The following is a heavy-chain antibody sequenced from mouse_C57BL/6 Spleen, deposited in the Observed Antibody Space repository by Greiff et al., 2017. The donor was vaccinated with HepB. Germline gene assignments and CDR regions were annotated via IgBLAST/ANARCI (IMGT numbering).Heavy chain of an antibody. Sequence: VQLQQPGAELVKPGASVKLSCKASGYTFTSYWMQWVKQRPGQGLEWIGEIDPSDSYTNYNQKFKGKATLTVDTSSSTAYMQLSSLTSEDSAVYYCARRYDYDDYYAMDYWGQGTSVTVSS. CDR2: IDPSDSYT. CDR3: ARRYDYDDYYAMDY. CDR1: GYTFTSYW. V-gene: IGHV1-50*01. D-gene: IGHD2-4*01. J-gene: IGHJ4*01.